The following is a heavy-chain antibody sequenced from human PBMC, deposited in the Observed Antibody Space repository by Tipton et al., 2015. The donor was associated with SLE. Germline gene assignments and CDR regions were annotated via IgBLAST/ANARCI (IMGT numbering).Heavy chain of an antibody. CDR3: ARRWELDWFDP. CDR2: IYYSGST. V-gene: IGHV4-39*07. CDR1: GGSISSSSYY. J-gene: IGHJ5*02. D-gene: IGHD1-26*01. Sequence: TLSLTCTASGGSISSSSYYWGWIRQPPGKGLEWIGSIYYSGSTYYNPSLKSRVTISVDTSKNQFSLKLSSVTAADTAVYYCARRWELDWFDPWGQGTLVTVSS.